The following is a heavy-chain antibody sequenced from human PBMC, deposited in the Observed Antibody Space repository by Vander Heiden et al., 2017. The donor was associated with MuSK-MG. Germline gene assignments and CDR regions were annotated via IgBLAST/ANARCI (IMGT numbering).Heavy chain of an antibody. CDR3: GRPVTGTRNALDI. CDR1: GFTFSSYW. CDR2: INGDGSST. V-gene: IGHV3-74*01. D-gene: IGHD1-20*01. Sequence: EVQVVESGGGLVQPGGSLRLSCAAPGFTFSSYWMHWVRQAPGKGLVWVSRINGDGSSTNDADAGKGRFTISRDNAKNTLYLQMNSMRDEDTAVYYCGRPVTGTRNALDIWGQGKMVTDSS. J-gene: IGHJ3*02.